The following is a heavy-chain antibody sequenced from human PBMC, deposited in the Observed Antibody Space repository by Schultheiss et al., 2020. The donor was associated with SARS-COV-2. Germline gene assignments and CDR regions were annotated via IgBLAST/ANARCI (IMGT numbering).Heavy chain of an antibody. V-gene: IGHV3-13*01. J-gene: IGHJ4*02. CDR1: GFTFSSYD. D-gene: IGHD2/OR15-2a*01. CDR3: ARAGTTWFADIDY. Sequence: GESLKISCAASGFTFSSYDMHWVRQATGKGLEWVSAIGTAGDTYYPGSVKGRFTISRENAKNSLYLQMNSLRAGDTAVYYCARAGTTWFADIDYWGQGTLVTVSS. CDR2: IGTAGDT.